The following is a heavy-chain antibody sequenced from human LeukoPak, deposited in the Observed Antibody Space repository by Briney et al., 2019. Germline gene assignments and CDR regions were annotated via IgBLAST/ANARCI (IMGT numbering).Heavy chain of an antibody. V-gene: IGHV3-23*01. D-gene: IGHD2-15*01. CDR1: GFTFSNYA. J-gene: IGHJ4*02. CDR3: AKGTSSSCYSAPNY. CDR2: ICSNDNNT. Sequence: GGSLRLSCAASGFTFSNYAMNWVRQAPGKGLEWVSAICSNDNNTYYANSVKGRFTISRDNSKNTLSLQLNSLRAEDTAVYYCAKGTSSSCYSAPNYWGQGTLVTVSS.